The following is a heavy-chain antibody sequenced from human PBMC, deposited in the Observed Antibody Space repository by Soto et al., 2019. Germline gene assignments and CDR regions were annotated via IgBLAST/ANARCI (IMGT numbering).Heavy chain of an antibody. Sequence: GGSLRLSCAASGFTFSSYGMHWVRQAPGKGLEWVAVIWYDGSNKYYADSVKGRFTISRDNSKNTLYLQMNSLRAEDTAVYYCARDVHSSSWSLESYYGMDVWGQGTTVTVSS. J-gene: IGHJ6*02. CDR2: IWYDGSNK. V-gene: IGHV3-33*01. D-gene: IGHD6-13*01. CDR3: ARDVHSSSWSLESYYGMDV. CDR1: GFTFSSYG.